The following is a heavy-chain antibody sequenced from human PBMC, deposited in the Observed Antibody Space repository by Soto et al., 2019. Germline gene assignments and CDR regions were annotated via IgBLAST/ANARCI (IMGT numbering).Heavy chain of an antibody. V-gene: IGHV4-59*01. J-gene: IGHJ5*02. CDR3: ARDRDFWSGYLTGGFDP. Sequence: QVQLQESGPGLVKPSETLSLTCTVSGGSISSYYWSWIRQPPGKGLEWIGYIYYSGSTKYNPCLESRVTIAVDTPKNQFSLTLSSVTAADTAVYYCARDRDFWSGYLTGGFDPWGQGTLVTVSS. CDR2: IYYSGST. D-gene: IGHD3-3*01. CDR1: GGSISSYY.